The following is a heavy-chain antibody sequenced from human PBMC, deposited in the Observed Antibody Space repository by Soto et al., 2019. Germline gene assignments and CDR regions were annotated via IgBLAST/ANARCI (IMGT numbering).Heavy chain of an antibody. J-gene: IGHJ4*02. D-gene: IGHD2-21*02. CDR2: IIPFFGTP. CDR3: AREVVTETTLGYFDF. CDR1: GGTFTNDA. Sequence: QVHLVQSGAEVKKSGSSVGVSCTASGGTFTNDAISWVRQAPGQGLEWLGRIIPFFGTPDYSQSFQGRLTITADESTGTAYMDLRSLRSDDTAVYYCAREVVTETTLGYFDFWGQGTLVTVSS. V-gene: IGHV1-69*01.